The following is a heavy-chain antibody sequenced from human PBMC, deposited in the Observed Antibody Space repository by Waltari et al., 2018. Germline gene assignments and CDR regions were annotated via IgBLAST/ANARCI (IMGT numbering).Heavy chain of an antibody. V-gene: IGHV3-23*04. Sequence: EMQLEESGGGLVQPGGSLRLSCAASGFTFRSYAMGWVRQAPGKVLECVSTISLNEGRTYYADSVKGRSTISRDNSKNTVSLRLDSLRADDTAVYYCAKAVLVYKWYFDLWGRGTLVTVSS. D-gene: IGHD2-8*01. J-gene: IGHJ2*01. CDR1: GFTFRSYA. CDR3: AKAVLVYKWYFDL. CDR2: ISLNEGRT.